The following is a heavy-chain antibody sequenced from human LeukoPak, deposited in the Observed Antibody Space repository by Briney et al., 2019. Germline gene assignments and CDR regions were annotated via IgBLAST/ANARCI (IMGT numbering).Heavy chain of an antibody. V-gene: IGHV4-4*02. CDR3: ARTPSRGSDGLDY. D-gene: IGHD1-26*01. J-gene: IGHJ4*02. CDR1: GGSISSSNW. CDR2: IYHSGST. Sequence: SGTLSLTCAVSGGSISSSNWWSWVRQPPGKGLEWIGEIYHSGSTYYNPSLKSRVTISVDTSKNQFSLKLSSVTAADTAVYYCARTPSRGSDGLDYWGQGTLVTVSS.